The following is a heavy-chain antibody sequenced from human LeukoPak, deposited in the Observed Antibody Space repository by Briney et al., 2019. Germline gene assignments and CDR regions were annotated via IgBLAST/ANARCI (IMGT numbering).Heavy chain of an antibody. CDR2: ISTSGSPI. J-gene: IGHJ4*02. D-gene: IGHD2-2*01. V-gene: IGHV3-48*03. CDR3: ARKYCSSTSCLFDY. CDR1: GFTFSSYE. Sequence: GGSLRLSCAASGFTFSSYEMNWVRQAPGKGLEWVSYISTSGSPIYYADSVKGRFTISGDNAKNSLYLQMNSLRAEDTAVYYCARKYCSSTSCLFDYWGQGTLVTVSS.